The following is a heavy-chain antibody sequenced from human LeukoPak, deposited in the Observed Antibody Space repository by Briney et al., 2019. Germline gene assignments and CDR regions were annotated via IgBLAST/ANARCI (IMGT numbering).Heavy chain of an antibody. CDR1: GYTFTGHY. J-gene: IGHJ4*02. Sequence: GASVKVSCKASGYTFTGHYMHWVRQAPGQGLEWMGWINPNSGVTNYAQKFQGRVTMTTDTSTSTAYMELRSLRSDDTAVYYCARVGAAADRNIDYWGQGTLVTVSS. CDR3: ARVGAAADRNIDY. V-gene: IGHV1-2*02. CDR2: INPNSGVT. D-gene: IGHD6-13*01.